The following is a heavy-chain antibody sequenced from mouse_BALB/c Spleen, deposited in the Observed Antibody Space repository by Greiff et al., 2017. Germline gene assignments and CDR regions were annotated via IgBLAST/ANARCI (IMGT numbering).Heavy chain of an antibody. CDR3: ARYFPPRDAMDY. CDR1: GDSITSGY. D-gene: IGHD2-10*02. Sequence: EVQLVESGPSLVKPSQTLSLTCSVTGDSITSGYWNWIRKFPGNKLEYMGYISYSGSTYYNPSLKSRISITRDTSKNQYYLQLNSVTTEDTATYYCARYFPPRDAMDYWGQGTSVTVSS. J-gene: IGHJ4*01. V-gene: IGHV3-8*02. CDR2: ISYSGST.